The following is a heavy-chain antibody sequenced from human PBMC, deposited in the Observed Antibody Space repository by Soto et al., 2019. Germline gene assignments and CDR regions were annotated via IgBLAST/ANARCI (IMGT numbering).Heavy chain of an antibody. V-gene: IGHV4-31*03. CDR1: GGSISRGGYY. J-gene: IGHJ3*02. CDR3: ARGDIVVVPAAMQHHDAFDI. Sequence: SETLSLTCTVSGGSISRGGYYWSWIRQHPGKGLEWIGYIYYSGSTYYNPSLKSRVTISVDTSKNQFSLKLSSVTAADTAVYYCARGDIVVVPAAMQHHDAFDIWGQGTMVTVS. CDR2: IYYSGST. D-gene: IGHD2-2*01.